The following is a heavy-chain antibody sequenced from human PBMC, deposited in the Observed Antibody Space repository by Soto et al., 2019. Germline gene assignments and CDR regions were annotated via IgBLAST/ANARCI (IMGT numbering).Heavy chain of an antibody. J-gene: IGHJ6*02. Sequence: PGGSLRLSCAASGFTFSNAWMSWVRQAPGKGLEWVGRIKSKTDGGTTDYAAPVKGRFTISRDDSKNTLYLQMNSLKTEDTAVYYCTTVGGTSGRYLDYYYGMDVWGQGTTVTVYS. CDR2: IKSKTDGGTT. CDR3: TTVGGTSGRYLDYYYGMDV. CDR1: GFTFSNAW. D-gene: IGHD1-26*01. V-gene: IGHV3-15*01.